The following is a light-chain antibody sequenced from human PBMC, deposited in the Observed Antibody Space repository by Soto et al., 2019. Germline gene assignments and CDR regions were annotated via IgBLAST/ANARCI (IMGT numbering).Light chain of an antibody. CDR1: QGFNNY. Sequence: DIQMTQSPSSLSASVGDRVTITCRASQGFNNYLAWDQHKQGKFPKLLIYAASTLHSGGPSRFRGSGSWTYFTLTISSLQPEDFSTYSRLTYNSPAWTFGQGPKVEIK. CDR2: AAS. J-gene: IGKJ1*01. CDR3: LTYNSPAWT. V-gene: IGKV1-27*01.